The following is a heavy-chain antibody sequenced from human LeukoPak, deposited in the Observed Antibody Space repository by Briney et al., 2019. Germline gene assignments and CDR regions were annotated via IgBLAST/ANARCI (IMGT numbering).Heavy chain of an antibody. D-gene: IGHD3-10*01. CDR2: IYHSGST. V-gene: IGHV4-38-2*02. CDR3: IRGSGSYYYFDY. CDR1: GYSISSGYY. Sequence: KPSETLSLTCTVSGYSISSGYYWGWIRQPPGKGLEWIGSIYHSGSTYYNPSLKSRVTISVDTSKNQFSLKLSSVTAADTAVYYCIRGSGSYYYFDYWGQGTLVTVSS. J-gene: IGHJ4*02.